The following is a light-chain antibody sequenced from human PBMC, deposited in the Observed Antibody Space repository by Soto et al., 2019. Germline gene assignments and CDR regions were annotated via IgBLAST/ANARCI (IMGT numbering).Light chain of an antibody. CDR3: QQRSNWPPIT. V-gene: IGKV3-11*01. CDR2: DAS. CDR1: QSVSSY. J-gene: IGKJ5*01. Sequence: EIVLTQSPATLSLSPGERATLSCRASQSVSSYLAWYQQKPGQAPRLLIYDASNRATGIPARFSGSGSGTAFSLTISSLVPEDFAVYYYQQRSNWPPITFGQGTQLEIK.